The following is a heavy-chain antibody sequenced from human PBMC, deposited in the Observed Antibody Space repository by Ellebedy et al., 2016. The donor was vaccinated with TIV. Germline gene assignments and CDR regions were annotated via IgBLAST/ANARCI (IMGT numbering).Heavy chain of an antibody. CDR3: ARRRGYNYGDGGAYYLDY. V-gene: IGHV4-61*01. CDR1: GGAVSSASNY. J-gene: IGHJ4*02. Sequence: MPSETLSLTCTVSGGAVSSASNYWSWVRLPPGKGLEWTGYIHHNGITNYNPSLKSRVTMSIDTSRNQFSLKVSSVTAADTAIYYCARRRGYNYGDGGAYYLDYWGQGTLVTVSS. D-gene: IGHD5-18*01. CDR2: IHHNGIT.